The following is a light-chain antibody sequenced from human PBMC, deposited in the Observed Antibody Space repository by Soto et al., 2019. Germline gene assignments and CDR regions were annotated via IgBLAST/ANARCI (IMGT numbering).Light chain of an antibody. J-gene: IGKJ1*01. CDR3: QQYKSYPCT. CDR2: GAS. CDR1: QSVSSW. Sequence: DIQMTQSPSTLSASLGDGATLSCRASQSVSSWLAWYQQRPGKAPRLLISGASTRGSGIPARFSGSASGTEFTLTISSLQSEDFGSYYCQQYKSYPCTFGHGTKVDIK. V-gene: IGKV1-5*01.